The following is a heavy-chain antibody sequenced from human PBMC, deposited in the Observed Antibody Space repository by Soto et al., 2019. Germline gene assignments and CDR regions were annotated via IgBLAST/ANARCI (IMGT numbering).Heavy chain of an antibody. V-gene: IGHV4-59*08. D-gene: IGHD3-22*01. J-gene: IGHJ4*02. Sequence: PSETLSLTCTVSGGSISSYYWSWIRQPPGKGLEWIGYIYYSGSTNYNPSLKSRVTISVDTSKNQFSLKLSSVTAADTAVYYCASWSYYYDRSGYYHYSGQGTLVTVSS. CDR2: IYYSGST. CDR3: ASWSYYYDRSGYYHY. CDR1: GGSISSYY.